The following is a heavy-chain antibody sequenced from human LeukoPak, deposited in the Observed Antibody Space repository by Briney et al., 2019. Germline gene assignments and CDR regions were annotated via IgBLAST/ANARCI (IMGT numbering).Heavy chain of an antibody. CDR2: ISWNSGSI. CDR1: GFTFDDYA. D-gene: IGHD6-19*01. V-gene: IGHV3-9*01. CDR3: AKDTKLAVAGTLDY. Sequence: GGSLRLSCAASGFTFDDYAMHWVRHAPGKGLEWVSGISWNSGSIGYADSVKGRFTISRDNAKNSLYLQMNSLRAEDTALYYCAKDTKLAVAGTLDYWGQGTLVTVSS. J-gene: IGHJ4*02.